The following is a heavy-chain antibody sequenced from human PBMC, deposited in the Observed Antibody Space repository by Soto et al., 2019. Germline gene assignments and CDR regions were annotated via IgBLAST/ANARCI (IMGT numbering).Heavy chain of an antibody. Sequence: QVQLQESGPGLVKPSETLPLTCTVSGGSISSYYWSWIRQPPGKGLEWIGYIYYSGSTNYNPSLKSRVTISVDTSKNQFSLKLSSVTAADTAVYCCARDSGGGFDYWGQGTLVTVSS. CDR2: IYYSGST. D-gene: IGHD1-26*01. CDR1: GGSISSYY. V-gene: IGHV4-59*01. CDR3: ARDSGGGFDY. J-gene: IGHJ4*02.